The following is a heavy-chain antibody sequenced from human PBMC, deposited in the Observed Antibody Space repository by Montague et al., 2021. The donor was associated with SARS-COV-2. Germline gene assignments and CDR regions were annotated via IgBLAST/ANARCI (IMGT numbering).Heavy chain of an antibody. D-gene: IGHD4/OR15-4a*01. CDR2: ISNNGGDK. CDR3: AKEAVVVDYYNWFDP. J-gene: IGHJ5*02. CDR1: GYIFSSYD. Sequence: SLRLSCAVSGYIFSSYDLHWVRQAPGKGLERVSVISNNGGDKYYADSVKGRFTISRDNSKNTLYLRMNSLRAEDTAIYYCAKEAVVVDYYNWFDPWGQGALVTVSS. V-gene: IGHV3-33*03.